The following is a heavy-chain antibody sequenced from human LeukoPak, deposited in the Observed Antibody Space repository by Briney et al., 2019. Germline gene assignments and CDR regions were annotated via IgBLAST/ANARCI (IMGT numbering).Heavy chain of an antibody. CDR2: IKPSGGDT. D-gene: IGHD5-24*01. V-gene: IGHV1-46*01. J-gene: IGHJ3*02. CDR3: ARVRDGYNDAYDI. Sequence: ASVKVSCKTSGYSFTNYNLHWVRQAPGQRREWMGIIKPSGGDTNYAQKFQGRVFMTRDTSTSTVYLELSRLKAEETAVYYCARVRDGYNDAYDIWGQGTVVTASS. CDR1: GYSFTNYN.